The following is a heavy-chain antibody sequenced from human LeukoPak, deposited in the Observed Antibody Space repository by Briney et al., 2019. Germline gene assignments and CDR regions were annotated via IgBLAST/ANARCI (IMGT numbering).Heavy chain of an antibody. CDR2: ISSNGGST. CDR1: GFTFSSYA. CDR3: ARAGLAPGY. Sequence: GGSLRLSCAASGFTFSSYAIHWVRNAPGKGLEYVSAISSNGGSTYYANSVKGRFTISRDNSKNTLYLQMGSLRAEDMAVYYCARAGLAPGYWGQGTLVTVSS. V-gene: IGHV3-64*01. D-gene: IGHD2-21*01. J-gene: IGHJ4*02.